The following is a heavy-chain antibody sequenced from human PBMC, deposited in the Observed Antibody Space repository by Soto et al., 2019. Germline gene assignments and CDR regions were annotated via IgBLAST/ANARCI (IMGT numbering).Heavy chain of an antibody. J-gene: IGHJ6*02. CDR3: ARHPPSERYSSGYYYYYGMDV. Sequence: GESLKISCKGSGYSFTSYWIGWVRQMPGKGLEWMGIIYPGDSDTRYSPSFQGQVTISADKSISTAYLQWSSLKASDTAMYYCARHPPSERYSSGYYYYYGMDVWGQGTTVTVYS. CDR1: GYSFTSYW. CDR2: IYPGDSDT. V-gene: IGHV5-51*01. D-gene: IGHD6-19*01.